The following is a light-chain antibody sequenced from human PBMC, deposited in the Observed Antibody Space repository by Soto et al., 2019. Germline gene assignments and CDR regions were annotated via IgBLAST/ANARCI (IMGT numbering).Light chain of an antibody. J-gene: IGKJ3*01. V-gene: IGKV3-20*01. CDR2: GAS. Sequence: EIVLTQSPGTLSLSPGERATLSCRASQSVASRFLAWYQQRPGQAPSLLIYGASSRATGIPDGFSGSGSGTDLTLIISRLEPEDFAVYYCQHYDGPPFTFVPGTKVDIK. CDR1: QSVASRF. CDR3: QHYDGPPFT.